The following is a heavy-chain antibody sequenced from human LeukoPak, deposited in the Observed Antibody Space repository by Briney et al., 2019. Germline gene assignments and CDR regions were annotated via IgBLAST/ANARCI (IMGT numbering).Heavy chain of an antibody. V-gene: IGHV1-69*04. CDR3: ARDKRGSGWYTPFDY. D-gene: IGHD6-19*01. CDR1: GGTFSSYA. Sequence: SVKVSCKASGGTFSSYAISWVRQAPGQGLEWMGRIIPILGIANYAQKFQGRVTITADKSTSTAYMELSSLRSEDTAVYYCARDKRGSGWYTPFDYWGQGTLVTVSS. CDR2: IIPILGIA. J-gene: IGHJ4*02.